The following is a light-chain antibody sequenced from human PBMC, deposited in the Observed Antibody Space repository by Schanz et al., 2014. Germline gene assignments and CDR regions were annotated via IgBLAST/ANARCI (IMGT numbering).Light chain of an antibody. CDR3: QQYGVSPLT. V-gene: IGKV3-20*01. Sequence: EIVLTQSPGTLSLSPGERATLSCRASQSVNSDYLAWYQQRPGQAPRLLIYGASTRASDFPDRFSGSGSGTDFTLTISSLEPEDFAVYYCQQYGVSPLTFGGGTKVEIQ. CDR1: QSVNSDY. CDR2: GAS. J-gene: IGKJ4*01.